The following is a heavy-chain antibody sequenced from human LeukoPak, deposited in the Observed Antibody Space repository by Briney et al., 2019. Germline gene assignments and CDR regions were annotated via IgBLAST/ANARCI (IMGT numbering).Heavy chain of an antibody. Sequence: SETLSLTCAVYGGSLSGYYWSWIRQPPGKGLEWIGEINHSGSTNYNPSLKSRVTISVDTSKNQFSLKLSSVTAADTAVYYCARGRPAEGHSSSWYVSYNMYYFDYWGQGTLVTVSS. D-gene: IGHD6-13*01. J-gene: IGHJ4*02. CDR2: INHSGST. V-gene: IGHV4-34*01. CDR1: GGSLSGYY. CDR3: ARGRPAEGHSSSWYVSYNMYYFDY.